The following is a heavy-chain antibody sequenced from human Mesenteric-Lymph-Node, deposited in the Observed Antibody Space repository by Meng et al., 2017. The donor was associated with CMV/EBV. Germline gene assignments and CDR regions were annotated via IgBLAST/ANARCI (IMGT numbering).Heavy chain of an antibody. CDR1: GYTFTGYY. CDR3: ARQLSSGAPALP. J-gene: IGHJ5*02. V-gene: IGHV1-2*06. Sequence: CKASGYTFTGYYIHWVRQAPGQGLEWMGRIDPDSGGTDYAQKFQGRATMTRDTSVSTAYMELSRLRSDDTAVYYCARQLSSGAPALPWGQGTLVTVSS. D-gene: IGHD1-1*01. CDR2: IDPDSGGT.